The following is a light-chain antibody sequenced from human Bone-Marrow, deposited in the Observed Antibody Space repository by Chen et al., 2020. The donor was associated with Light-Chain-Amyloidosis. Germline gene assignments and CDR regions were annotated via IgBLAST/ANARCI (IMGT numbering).Light chain of an antibody. CDR2: RDT. CDR3: QSADSSGTYEVI. J-gene: IGLJ2*01. V-gene: IGLV3-25*03. Sequence: SYELTQPPSVSVSPGQTARITCSGDDLPTKYAYWYQQKPGQAPVLVIHRDTERPSGISELFSGSSSGTTATLTISGVQAEDEADYHGQSADSSGTYEVIFGGGTKLTVL. CDR1: DLPTKY.